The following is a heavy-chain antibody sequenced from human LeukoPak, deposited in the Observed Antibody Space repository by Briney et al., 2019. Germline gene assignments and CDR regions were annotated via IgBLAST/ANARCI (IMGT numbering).Heavy chain of an antibody. D-gene: IGHD4-17*01. J-gene: IGHJ6*03. CDR2: ISGSGGST. V-gene: IGHV3-23*01. Sequence: PGGSLRLSCAASGFTFSSYSMNWVRQAPGKGLEWVSAISGSGGSTYYADSVKGRFTISRDNSKNTLYLQMNSLRAEDTAVYYCAKDSYGDYDVYYYYYMDVWGKGTTVTISS. CDR3: AKDSYGDYDVYYYYYMDV. CDR1: GFTFSSYS.